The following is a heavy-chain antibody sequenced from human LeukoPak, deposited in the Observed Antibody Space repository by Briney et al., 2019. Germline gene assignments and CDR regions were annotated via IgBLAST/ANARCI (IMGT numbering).Heavy chain of an antibody. CDR1: GFTFSSYA. V-gene: IGHV3-30*04. CDR3: ARGPSSGYYSNSYYYYYYMDV. Sequence: PGGSLRLSCAASGFTFSSYAMHWVRQAPGKGLEWVAVISYDGSNKYYADSVKGRFTISRDNSKNTLYLQMNSLRAEDTAVYYCARGPSSGYYSNSYYYYYYMDVWAKGPRSPSP. J-gene: IGHJ6*03. CDR2: ISYDGSNK. D-gene: IGHD3-22*01.